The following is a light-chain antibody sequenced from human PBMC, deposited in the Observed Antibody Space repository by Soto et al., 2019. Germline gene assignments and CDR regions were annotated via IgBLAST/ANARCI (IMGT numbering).Light chain of an antibody. CDR1: QSVSSSY. CDR3: QQYNNWPPT. CDR2: GAS. Sequence: DIVMTQSTGTLSFSPGERATLSCRASQSVSSSYLAWYQQKPGQAPRLLIYGASSRATGIPARFNGSGSGTEFTLTISSLQSEDFAVYYCQQYNNWPPTFGQGTRLENK. J-gene: IGKJ5*01. V-gene: IGKV3D-15*01.